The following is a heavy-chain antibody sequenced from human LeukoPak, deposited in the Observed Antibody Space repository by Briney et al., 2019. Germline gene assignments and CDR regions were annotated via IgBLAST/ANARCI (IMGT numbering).Heavy chain of an antibody. V-gene: IGHV4-59*01. J-gene: IGHJ4*02. CDR1: GGSISSYY. Sequence: SETLFLTCTVSGGSISSYYWSWIRQPPGKGLEWIGYIYYSGSTNYNPSLKSRVTISVDTSKNQFSLKLSSVTAADTAVYYCARGYSYGYLVFDYWGQGTLVTVSS. CDR3: ARGYSYGYLVFDY. D-gene: IGHD5-18*01. CDR2: IYYSGST.